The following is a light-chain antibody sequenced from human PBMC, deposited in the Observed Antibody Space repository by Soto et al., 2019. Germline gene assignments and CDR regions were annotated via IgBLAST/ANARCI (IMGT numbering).Light chain of an antibody. CDR2: GAS. J-gene: IGKJ4*01. CDR3: QQYNNYSPP. CDR1: QSLSSN. Sequence: SLATLSVSPRERAPLSCRASQSLSSNLAWYQQKPGQAPRLLLYGASTRATGIPARFSGSGSGTEFSLTISSRQPEDFSAYYCQQYNNYSPPFGRGTKVDI. V-gene: IGKV3-15*01.